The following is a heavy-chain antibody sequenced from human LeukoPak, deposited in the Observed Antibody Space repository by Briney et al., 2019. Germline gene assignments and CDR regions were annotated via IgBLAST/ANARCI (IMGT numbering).Heavy chain of an antibody. V-gene: IGHV4-34*01. J-gene: IGHJ4*02. Sequence: SSETLSLTCAVYGGSFSGYYWSWIRQPPGKGLEWIGEINHSGSTNYNPSFKSRVTISVDTSKNQFSLKLSSVTAADTAVYYCARGRRRGGYDYGRGYFDYWGQGTLVTVSS. CDR1: GGSFSGYY. D-gene: IGHD5-12*01. CDR3: ARGRRRGGYDYGRGYFDY. CDR2: INHSGST.